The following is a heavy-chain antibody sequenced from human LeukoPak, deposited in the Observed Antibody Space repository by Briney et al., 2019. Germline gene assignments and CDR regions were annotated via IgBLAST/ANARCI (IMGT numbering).Heavy chain of an antibody. V-gene: IGHV3-21*01. Sequence: PGGSLRLSCAASGFTFSSYSMNWVRQAPGKGLEWVSSISSSSSYIYYADSVKGRFTISRDNAKNSLYLQMNSLRAEDTAVYYCARDGLTTYYCDSSGFLGYAYWGQGTLVTVSS. CDR3: ARDGLTTYYCDSSGFLGYAY. CDR1: GFTFSSYS. J-gene: IGHJ4*02. CDR2: ISSSSSYI. D-gene: IGHD3-22*01.